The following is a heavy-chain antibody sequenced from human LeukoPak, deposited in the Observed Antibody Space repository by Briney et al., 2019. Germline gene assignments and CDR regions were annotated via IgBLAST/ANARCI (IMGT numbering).Heavy chain of an antibody. Sequence: GESLKISCEGSGFKFIDYWIAWVRQVPGKGLEWMGMIHPRDSDTRYSPSFQGHVTISADKSITTAYLQWSSLKASDTAMYYCARHIGLTTRYLDYWGRGTLVTVSS. CDR3: ARHIGLTTRYLDY. J-gene: IGHJ4*02. D-gene: IGHD4-17*01. CDR1: GFKFIDYW. CDR2: IHPRDSDT. V-gene: IGHV5-51*01.